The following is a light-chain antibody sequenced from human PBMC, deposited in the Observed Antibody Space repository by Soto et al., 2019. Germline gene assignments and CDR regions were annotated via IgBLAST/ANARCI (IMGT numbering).Light chain of an antibody. J-gene: IGLJ2*01. CDR3: CSYAGATAV. CDR2: GVS. Sequence: QSALTQPRSVSGSPGQSVTISCTGTSSDVGGYNYVSWYQQHPGKAPKLMIYGVSKRPSGVPDRFSGSKSGNTASLTISGLQAEDEADYYCCSYAGATAVFGGGTKLTVL. CDR1: SSDVGGYNY. V-gene: IGLV2-11*01.